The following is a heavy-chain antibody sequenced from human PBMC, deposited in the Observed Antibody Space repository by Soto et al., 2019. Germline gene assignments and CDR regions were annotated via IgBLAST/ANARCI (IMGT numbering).Heavy chain of an antibody. J-gene: IGHJ4*02. V-gene: IGHV3-23*01. CDR2: ISGSGGST. CDR1: GFTFSSYA. CDR3: GKVDGLVVPYSGSYSDADDY. Sequence: EVQLLESGGGLVQPGGSLRLSCAASGFTFSSYAMSWVRQAPGKGLEWVSAISGSGGSTYYADSVKGRFTISRDNSKNALYLEMNSLRAEDTAVYYWGKVDGLVVPYSGSYSDADDYLGQGTLVTVSS. D-gene: IGHD1-26*01.